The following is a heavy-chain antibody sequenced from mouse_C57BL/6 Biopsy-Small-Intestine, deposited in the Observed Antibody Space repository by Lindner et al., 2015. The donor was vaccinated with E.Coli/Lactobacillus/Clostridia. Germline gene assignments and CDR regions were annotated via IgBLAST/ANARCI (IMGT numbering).Heavy chain of an antibody. CDR2: ISSGSSTI. J-gene: IGHJ4*01. V-gene: IGHV5-17*01. CDR3: ARRVDY. CDR1: GFTFSDYG. Sequence: VQLQESGGGLVKPGGSLKLSCAASGFTFSDYGMHWVRQAPEKGLEWVAYISSGSSTIYYTETVKGRFTISRDNAKNTLSLQMTSLRSEDTALYYCARRVDYWGQGTSVTVSS.